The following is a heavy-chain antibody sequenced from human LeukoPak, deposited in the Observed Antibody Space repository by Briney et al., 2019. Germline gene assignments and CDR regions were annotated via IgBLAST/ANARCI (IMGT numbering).Heavy chain of an antibody. V-gene: IGHV1-8*01. CDR3: ARDWGVRFSEWLARGYYYMDV. D-gene: IGHD3-3*01. J-gene: IGHJ6*03. CDR1: AYTFTIYD. Sequence: GASVKVSCKASAYTFTIYDNNLVRQATGQGLGGMGVTNLNSGNTGYAQKFQGRVTMTRNTSISTAYMELSSLRYEDTAVYYCARDWGVRFSEWLARGYYYMDVWGKGTTVTVSS. CDR2: TNLNSGNT.